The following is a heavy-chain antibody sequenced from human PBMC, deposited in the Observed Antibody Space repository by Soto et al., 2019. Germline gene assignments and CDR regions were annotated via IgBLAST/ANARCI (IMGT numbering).Heavy chain of an antibody. CDR3: AREDNWFDP. V-gene: IGHV4-31*03. J-gene: IGHJ5*02. Sequence: QVQLQESGPGLVKPSQTLSLTCSVSGGSISSGAYYWSWIRQHPGMGLEYIGDIHYSGSTFYNPSLKRRVSMSVDTAKNQFSLKLSSVTAADTAVYYCAREDNWFDPLGQGTLVTVSS. CDR2: IHYSGST. CDR1: GGSISSGAYY.